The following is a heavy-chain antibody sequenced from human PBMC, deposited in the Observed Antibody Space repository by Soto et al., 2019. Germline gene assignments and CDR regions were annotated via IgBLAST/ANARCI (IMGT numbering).Heavy chain of an antibody. V-gene: IGHV1-2*04. J-gene: IGHJ6*03. CDR3: ARGGITSIAAAGTRAYYYMDV. D-gene: IGHD6-13*01. CDR1: GYTFTGYY. CDR2: INPNSGGT. Sequence: ASVKVSCKASGYTFTGYYMHWVRQAPGQGLEWMGWINPNSGGTNYAQKFQGWVTMTRDTSISTAYMELSRLRSDDTAVYYCARGGITSIAAAGTRAYYYMDVWGKGTTVTVSS.